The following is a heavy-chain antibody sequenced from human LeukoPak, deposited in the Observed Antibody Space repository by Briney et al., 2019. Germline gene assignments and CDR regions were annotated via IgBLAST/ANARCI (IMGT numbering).Heavy chain of an antibody. CDR1: GYSFTVYH. J-gene: IGHJ3*02. CDR3: AVAYCGGDCYPGAFDI. V-gene: IGHV1-2*02. CDR2: INPNSGGT. D-gene: IGHD2-21*02. Sequence: ASVKVSCKASGYSFTVYHLHWVRQAPGQGFEWLGWINPNSGGTNYAPKFQGRVTITRETSISTAYMELSRLTSDDTAMYYCAVAYCGGDCYPGAFDIWGQGTLVPVSS.